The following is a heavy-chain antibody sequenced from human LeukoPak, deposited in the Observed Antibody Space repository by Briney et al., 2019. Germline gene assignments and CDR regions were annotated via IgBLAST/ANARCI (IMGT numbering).Heavy chain of an antibody. CDR2: IYTSGST. CDR1: GRSISSGSYY. J-gene: IGHJ4*02. D-gene: IGHD5-12*01. V-gene: IGHV4-61*02. CDR3: AREDERGYSGYGPFDY. Sequence: TLPLTCCVSGRSISSGSYYGSGIPPPGGRGLEGFGRIYTSGSTNYNPPLKSRVTISVDTSKNQFSLKLSSVTAADTAVYYCAREDERGYSGYGPFDYWGQGTLVTVSS.